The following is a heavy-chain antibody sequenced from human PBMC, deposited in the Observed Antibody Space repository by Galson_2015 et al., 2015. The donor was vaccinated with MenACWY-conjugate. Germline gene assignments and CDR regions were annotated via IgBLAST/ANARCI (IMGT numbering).Heavy chain of an antibody. D-gene: IGHD3-16*01. CDR2: INPGGGTT. CDR3: ARRGGDY. Sequence: SVKVSCKASGYTFTSYSMHWVRQAPGQGLEWMGLINPGGGTTNYAQKFQGRVSLTRDTSTSTVYMELISLRSDDTAVYYCARRGGDYWGQGTLVTVSS. V-gene: IGHV1-46*01. J-gene: IGHJ4*02. CDR1: GYTFTSYS.